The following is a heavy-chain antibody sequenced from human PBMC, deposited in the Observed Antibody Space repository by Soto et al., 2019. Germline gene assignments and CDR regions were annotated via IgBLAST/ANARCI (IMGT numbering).Heavy chain of an antibody. J-gene: IGHJ5*02. V-gene: IGHV3-21*01. CDR3: ARDPRNLGLDP. D-gene: IGHD4-4*01. CDR2: ISGSGDAT. Sequence: MHRVIKAPGKGLEWVSSISGSGDATYYTNSVKGRFSISRDNAKNSLYLQMNSLRAEDTAVYYCARDPRNLGLDPWGLGTLVTVSS.